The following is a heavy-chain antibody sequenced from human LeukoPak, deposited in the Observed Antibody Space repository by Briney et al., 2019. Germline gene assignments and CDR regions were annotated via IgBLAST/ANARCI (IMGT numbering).Heavy chain of an antibody. J-gene: IGHJ4*02. CDR3: ARVDYSDHTPYLDY. CDR2: ISYDGSNK. Sequence: GGSLRLSCPASGFTFSSCAMHWVRQAPGKGLEWVAVISYDGSNKYYADSVKGRFTISRDNSKNTLYLQMNSLRAEDTAVYYCARVDYSDHTPYLDYWGQGALVTVSS. D-gene: IGHD4-17*01. V-gene: IGHV3-30-3*01. CDR1: GFTFSSCA.